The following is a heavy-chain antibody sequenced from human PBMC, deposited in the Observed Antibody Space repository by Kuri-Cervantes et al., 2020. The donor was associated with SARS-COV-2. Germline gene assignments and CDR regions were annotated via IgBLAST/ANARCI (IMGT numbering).Heavy chain of an antibody. Sequence: GGSLRLSCAAPGFTFSDDYMTWVRQAPGMGLEWVADISTTGTYKNYADSVKGRFTISRDNAKNSLFLQINSLRVEDTAVYYCATSGIGGLDHWGQGTLVTVSS. CDR3: ATSGIGGLDH. CDR1: GFTFSDDY. V-gene: IGHV3-11*06. D-gene: IGHD2-21*01. J-gene: IGHJ4*02. CDR2: ISTTGTYK.